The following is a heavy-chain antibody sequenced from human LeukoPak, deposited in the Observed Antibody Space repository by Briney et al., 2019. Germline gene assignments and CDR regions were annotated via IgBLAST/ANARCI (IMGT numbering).Heavy chain of an antibody. D-gene: IGHD6-19*01. V-gene: IGHV1-2*02. CDR2: IDPNSGGT. CDR1: GYTFTGYY. Sequence: ASVKVSFKASGYTFTGYYMHWVRQAPGQGLEWMRWIDPNSGGTNYAQKFQGRVTMTRDTSISTTYMELSSLRSDDTAVYYCARARRESSGWYFWFDPWGQGSLVTVSS. J-gene: IGHJ5*02. CDR3: ARARRESSGWYFWFDP.